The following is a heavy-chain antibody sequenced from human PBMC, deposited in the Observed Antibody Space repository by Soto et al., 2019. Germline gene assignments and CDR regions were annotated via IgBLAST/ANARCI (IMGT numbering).Heavy chain of an antibody. J-gene: IGHJ4*02. CDR1: GYSFTSYW. CDR2: IDPSDSYT. CDR3: ARHEFYYGGSDF. D-gene: IGHD3-10*01. Sequence: GESLKISCKGSGYSFTSYWISWVRQTPGKGLEWMWRIDPSDSYTNYGPSFQGHVTISADKSISTAYLQWSSLKASDTAIYYCARHEFYYGGSDFCGQGILVTVSS. V-gene: IGHV5-10-1*01.